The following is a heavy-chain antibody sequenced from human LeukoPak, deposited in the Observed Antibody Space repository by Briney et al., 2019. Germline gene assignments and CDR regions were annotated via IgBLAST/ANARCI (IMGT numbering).Heavy chain of an antibody. J-gene: IGHJ4*02. Sequence: ASVKVSCKASGYTFTSYGISWVRQAPGQGLEWMGWISAYNGNTNYAQKLQGRVTMTTDTSTSTAYMELRSLRSDDTAVYYCARRGGIAAAGTRASPFDYWGQGTLVTVSS. CDR1: GYTFTSYG. CDR2: ISAYNGNT. D-gene: IGHD6-13*01. V-gene: IGHV1-18*01. CDR3: ARRGGIAAAGTRASPFDY.